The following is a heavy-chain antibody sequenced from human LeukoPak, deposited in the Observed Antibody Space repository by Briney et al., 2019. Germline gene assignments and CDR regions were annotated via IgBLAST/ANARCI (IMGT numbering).Heavy chain of an antibody. D-gene: IGHD5-24*01. V-gene: IGHV3-23*01. CDR2: ISPGGEIT. CDR1: GFTFSIYG. Sequence: PGGTLRLSCAASGFTFSIYGMNWVRQAPGKGLEWVSGISPGGEITYYAGSVKGRFTISRDNSKNTVSLQMHSLRAEDTATYYCAKDNGWLHYCHWGQGTLVTVSS. J-gene: IGHJ4*02. CDR3: AKDNGWLHYCH.